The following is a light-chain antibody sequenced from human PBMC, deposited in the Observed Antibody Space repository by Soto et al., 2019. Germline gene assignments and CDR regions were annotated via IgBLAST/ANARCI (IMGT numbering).Light chain of an antibody. CDR3: QQYGSSPLFS. CDR2: GAS. V-gene: IGKV3-20*01. J-gene: IGKJ3*01. CDR1: ESVRDKY. Sequence: ESVLTQYRGTLSLSPGERATLSCRASESVRDKYLAWYQQKPGQAPRLLIYGASTRATGIPDRFSGSGSGIDFTLTINTLEPEDFAAYYCQQYGSSPLFSFGPGTKVDIK.